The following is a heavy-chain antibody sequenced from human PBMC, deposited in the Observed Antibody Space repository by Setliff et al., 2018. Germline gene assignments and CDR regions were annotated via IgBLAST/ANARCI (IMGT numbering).Heavy chain of an antibody. D-gene: IGHD5-12*01. V-gene: IGHV4-59*13. CDR2: VYYDGTT. Sequence: PSETLSLTCSVSEDSITSYYWSWIRQPPGKGLEWLGYVYYDGTTNYNPSLKSRLTISVDTSNTQFSLRLTSVTAADAAVYYCARQRGNSGFLDFWGQGALVTVSS. CDR3: ARQRGNSGFLDF. CDR1: EDSITSYY. J-gene: IGHJ4*02.